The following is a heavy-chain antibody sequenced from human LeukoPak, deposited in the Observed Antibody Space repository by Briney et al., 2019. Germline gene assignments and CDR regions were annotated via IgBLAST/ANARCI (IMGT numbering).Heavy chain of an antibody. J-gene: IGHJ4*02. D-gene: IGHD6-13*01. CDR2: ISGSGGST. Sequence: PGGSLRLSCAASGFTFSSHAMSWVRQAPGKGLEWVSGISGSGGSTYYADSVKGRLTISRDNSKNTLFLQMSSLRAEDTAVYYCAKDRYSSSWSSFDYWGQGTRVTVSS. CDR1: GFTFSSHA. V-gene: IGHV3-23*01. CDR3: AKDRYSSSWSSFDY.